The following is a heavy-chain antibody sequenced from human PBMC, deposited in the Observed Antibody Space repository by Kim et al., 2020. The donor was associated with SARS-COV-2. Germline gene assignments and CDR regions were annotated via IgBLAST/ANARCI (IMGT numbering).Heavy chain of an antibody. CDR2: IYYSGST. CDR3: ARESRGSGSYYNANWF. V-gene: IGHV4-39*07. D-gene: IGHD3-10*01. J-gene: IGHJ5*01. CDR1: GGSISSSSYY. Sequence: SETLSLTCTVSGGSISSSSYYWGWIRQPPGKGLEWIGSIYYSGSTYYNPSLKSRVTISVDTSKNQFSLKLSSVTAADTAVYYCARESRGSGSYYNANWF.